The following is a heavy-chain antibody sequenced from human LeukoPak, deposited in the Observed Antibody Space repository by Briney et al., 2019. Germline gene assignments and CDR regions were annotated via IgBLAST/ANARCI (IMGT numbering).Heavy chain of an antibody. CDR2: ISGSGGST. V-gene: IGHV3-23*01. CDR3: ARGASTFGGVIAPNWFDP. J-gene: IGHJ5*02. CDR1: GFTFSSYA. Sequence: HPGGSLRLSCAASGFTFSSYAMSWVRQAPGKVLEWVSAISGSGGSTYYADSVKGRFTISRDNSKNTLYLQMNSLRAEDTAVYYCARGASTFGGVIAPNWFDPWGQGTLVTVSS. D-gene: IGHD3-16*02.